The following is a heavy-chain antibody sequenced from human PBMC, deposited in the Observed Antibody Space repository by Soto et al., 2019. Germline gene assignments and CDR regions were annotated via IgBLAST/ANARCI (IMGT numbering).Heavy chain of an antibody. CDR3: AKAIGIDFSWFDS. D-gene: IGHD3-3*01. CDR1: GGSISSGGHH. V-gene: IGHV4-31*03. J-gene: IGHJ5*01. CDR2: IHHSGNS. Sequence: QVKLQESGPGLVKTSQTLSLTCTVSGGSISSGGHHWSWIRQRPGKGLVWIGYIHHSGNSLYNPSLKSRVTMSVDTSNNQVSLRLTSLTVADTAVYYCAKAIGIDFSWFDSWGQGTLVSVSS.